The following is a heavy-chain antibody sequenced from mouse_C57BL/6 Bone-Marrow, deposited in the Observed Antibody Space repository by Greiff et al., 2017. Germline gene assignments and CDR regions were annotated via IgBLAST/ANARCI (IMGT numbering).Heavy chain of an antibody. D-gene: IGHD1-1*01. Sequence: QVQLQQSGAELVRPGASVTLSCKASGYTFTAYEMHWMKQTPVHGLEWIGAIDPETGGTAYNQKFKGKDILTADKSSSTVYMELRSLTSEDSAVYYCNRDYSSSSHYYAMDYWGQGTSVTVSS. CDR2: IDPETGGT. CDR1: GYTFTAYE. J-gene: IGHJ4*01. CDR3: NRDYSSSSHYYAMDY. V-gene: IGHV1-15*01.